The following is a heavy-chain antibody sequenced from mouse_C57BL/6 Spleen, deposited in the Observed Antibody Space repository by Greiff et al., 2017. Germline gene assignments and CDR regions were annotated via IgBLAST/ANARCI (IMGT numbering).Heavy chain of an antibody. D-gene: IGHD3-3*01. J-gene: IGHJ1*03. CDR1: GYTFTSYW. CDR2: IHPNSGST. V-gene: IGHV1-64*01. CDR3: ANSSRDGYFDD. Sequence: VQLQQSGAELVKPGASVKLSCKASGYTFTSYWMHWVKQRPGQGLEWIGMIHPNSGSTNYNEKFKSKATLTVDKSSSTAYMQLSSLTSEDSAVYYWANSSRDGYFDDWGTGTTVTVSS.